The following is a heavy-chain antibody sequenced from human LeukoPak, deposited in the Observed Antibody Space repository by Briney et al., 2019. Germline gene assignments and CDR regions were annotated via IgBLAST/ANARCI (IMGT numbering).Heavy chain of an antibody. V-gene: IGHV3-7*01. CDR2: IKQDGSEK. CDR3: ASGAF. J-gene: IGHJ4*02. Sequence: PGKGLEWVANIKQDGSEKYYVDSVKDRFTISRDNARNSLYLQMNSLRGEDTAVYYCASGAFWGQGTLVTVSS.